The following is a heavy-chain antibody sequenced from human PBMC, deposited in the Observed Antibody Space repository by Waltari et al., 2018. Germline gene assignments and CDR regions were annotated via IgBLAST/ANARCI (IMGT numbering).Heavy chain of an antibody. CDR2: IRYDGSNK. Sequence: QVQLVESGGGVVQPGGSLRLSCAASGFTFSSYGMHWVRQAPGKGLEWVAFIRYDGSNKYYADSVKGRFTISRDNSKNTLYQQMNSLRAEDTAVYYCAKEPGWWPGDYYMDVWGKGTTVTISS. J-gene: IGHJ6*03. D-gene: IGHD2-15*01. CDR3: AKEPGWWPGDYYMDV. CDR1: GFTFSSYG. V-gene: IGHV3-30*02.